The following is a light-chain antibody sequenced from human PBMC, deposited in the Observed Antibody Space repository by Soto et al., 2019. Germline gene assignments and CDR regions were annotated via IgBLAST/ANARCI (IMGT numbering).Light chain of an antibody. CDR1: SSNIGGGYD. V-gene: IGLV1-40*01. J-gene: IGLJ3*02. CDR2: DNN. CDR3: QSYDTSLSGMV. Sequence: SVLTQPPSVSGAPGQRVTISCTGSSSNIGGGYDVHWYQQLPGTAPKLLIYDNNNRPSGVPDRISGSKSGTSASLAITGLQAEDEADYYCQSYDTSLSGMVFGGGTQLTVL.